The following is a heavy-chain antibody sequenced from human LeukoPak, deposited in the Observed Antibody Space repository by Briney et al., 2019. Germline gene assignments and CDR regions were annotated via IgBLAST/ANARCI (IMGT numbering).Heavy chain of an antibody. Sequence: ASVKVSCKASGYTFTSYGISWVRQAPGQGLEWMGWISAYNGNTNYAQKLQGRVTMTTDTSTSTAYMELRSLRSDDTAVYYCARDELWPYNYGMDVWGQGTTVTVSS. D-gene: IGHD3-10*01. CDR2: ISAYNGNT. CDR1: GYTFTSYG. CDR3: ARDELWPYNYGMDV. J-gene: IGHJ6*02. V-gene: IGHV1-18*01.